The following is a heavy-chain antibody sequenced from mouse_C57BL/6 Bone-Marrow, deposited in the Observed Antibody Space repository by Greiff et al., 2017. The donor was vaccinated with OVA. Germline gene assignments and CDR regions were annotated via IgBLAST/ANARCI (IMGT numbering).Heavy chain of an antibody. Sequence: EVMLVESGGGLVQSGRSLRLSCATSGFTFSDFYMEWVRQAPGKGLEWIAASRNKANDYTTEYSASVKGRFIVSRDTSQSILYLKMNALRAEDTAIYYCARDYYGSSGGAMDYWGQGTSVTVSS. CDR2: SRNKANDYTT. CDR3: ARDYYGSSGGAMDY. J-gene: IGHJ4*01. V-gene: IGHV7-1*01. CDR1: GFTFSDFY. D-gene: IGHD1-1*01.